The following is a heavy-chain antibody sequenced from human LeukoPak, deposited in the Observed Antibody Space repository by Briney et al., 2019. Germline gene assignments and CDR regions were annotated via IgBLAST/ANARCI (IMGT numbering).Heavy chain of an antibody. J-gene: IGHJ4*02. CDR3: ARYCSSTSCQRAMDY. V-gene: IGHV4-59*01. Sequence: SETLSLTCTVSGGSISNYYWSWIRQPPGKGLEWIGYFYYSGSTNYNPSLKSRVIISVDTSKNQFSLKLTSVTAADTAVYYCARYCSSTSCQRAMDYWGQGTLVTVPS. CDR2: FYYSGST. CDR1: GGSISNYY. D-gene: IGHD2-2*01.